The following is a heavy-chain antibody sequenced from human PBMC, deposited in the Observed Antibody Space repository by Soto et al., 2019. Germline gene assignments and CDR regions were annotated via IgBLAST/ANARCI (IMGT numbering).Heavy chain of an antibody. D-gene: IGHD3-3*01. Sequence: QLQLQESGPGLVKPSETLSLTCTVSGGSISSSSYYWGWIRQPPGKGLEWIGSIYDSGSTYYNPSLTIRVTISVDTSNSQFSLKLSSVTAADPAVYYSARLDDSSPPGGAWGQGTLVTVSS. CDR1: GGSISSSSYY. CDR3: ARLDDSSPPGGA. J-gene: IGHJ4*02. CDR2: IYDSGST. V-gene: IGHV4-39*01.